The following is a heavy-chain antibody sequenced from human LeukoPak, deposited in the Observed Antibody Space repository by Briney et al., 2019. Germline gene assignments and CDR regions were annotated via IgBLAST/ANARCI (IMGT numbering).Heavy chain of an antibody. Sequence: PGGSLRLSCAASGFTFDDYGMSWVRQAPGKGLEWVSAISGSGGSTYYADSVKGRFTISRDNSKNTLYLQMNSLRAEDTAVYYCAKSHGDYVWGSYPSAFDIWGRGTMVTVSS. D-gene: IGHD3-16*01. J-gene: IGHJ3*02. V-gene: IGHV3-23*01. CDR3: AKSHGDYVWGSYPSAFDI. CDR2: ISGSGGST. CDR1: GFTFDDYG.